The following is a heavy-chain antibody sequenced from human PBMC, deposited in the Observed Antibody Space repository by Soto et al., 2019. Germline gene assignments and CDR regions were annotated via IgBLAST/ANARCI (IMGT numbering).Heavy chain of an antibody. J-gene: IGHJ4*02. Sequence: SETLSLTCAVYGGSFSSGDYYWSWIRQPPGKGLEWIGYIYYSGSTYYNPSLKSRVTISVDTSKNQFSLKLSSVTAADTAVYYCARAATYYDFWSGNRIFDYWGQGTLVTVS. V-gene: IGHV4-30-4*01. D-gene: IGHD3-3*01. CDR2: IYYSGST. CDR3: ARAATYYDFWSGNRIFDY. CDR1: GGSFSSGDYY.